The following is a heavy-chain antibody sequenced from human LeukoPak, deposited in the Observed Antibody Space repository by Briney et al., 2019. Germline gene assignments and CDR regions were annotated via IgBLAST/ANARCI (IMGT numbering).Heavy chain of an antibody. J-gene: IGHJ3*01. CDR2: ISYDGSNQ. CDR3: AKPRGGDSWAFDF. V-gene: IGHV3-30*18. CDR1: GFTFGDYA. Sequence: PGGSLRLSCTASGFTFGDYAMSWVRQAPGKGLEWVAGISYDGSNQYYTDSVKGRFTISRDNSKNTLYLQMNSLRPEDTAVYYCAKPRGGDSWAFDFWGQGTMVTVSS. D-gene: IGHD2-21*02.